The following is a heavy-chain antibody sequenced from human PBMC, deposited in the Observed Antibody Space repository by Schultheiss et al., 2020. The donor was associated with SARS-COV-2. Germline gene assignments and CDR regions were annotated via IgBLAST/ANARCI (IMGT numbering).Heavy chain of an antibody. V-gene: IGHV4-61*02. Sequence: SETLSLTCTVSGGSISSGGYYWSWIRQPAGKGLEWIGRIYTSGSTNYNPSLKSRVTMSVDTSKNQFSLQLNSVTPEDTAVYYCARGPQPAHFDYWGQGTLVTVSS. CDR2: IYTSGST. J-gene: IGHJ4*02. D-gene: IGHD5-18*01. CDR1: GGSISSGGYY. CDR3: ARGPQPAHFDY.